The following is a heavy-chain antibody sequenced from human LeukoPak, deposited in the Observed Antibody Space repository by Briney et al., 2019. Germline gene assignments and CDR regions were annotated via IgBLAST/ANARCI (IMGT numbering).Heavy chain of an antibody. D-gene: IGHD6-13*01. J-gene: IGHJ4*02. CDR3: GGTPYSSSLHYFDY. V-gene: IGHV3-30*03. Sequence: GSLRLSCAASGFTFSSYGMRWVRQAPGKGLEWVAVISYDGSNKYYADSVKGRFTISRDNSKNTLYLQMNSLRAEDTAVYYCGGTPYSSSLHYFDYWGQGTLVTVSS. CDR2: ISYDGSNK. CDR1: GFTFSSYG.